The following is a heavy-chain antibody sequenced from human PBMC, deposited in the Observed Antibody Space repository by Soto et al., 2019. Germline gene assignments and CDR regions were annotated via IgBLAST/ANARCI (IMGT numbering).Heavy chain of an antibody. Sequence: SETLSLTCAVSGGSISSGGYAWAWIRQPPGKGLEWVGYIYQSGSTYYNPSLKSRVTIAADRSKNQFSLNLASVTAADTAVYYGPGAYSGGGAYYDYWGREPWSPSPQ. CDR2: IYQSGST. CDR3: PGAYSGGGAYYDY. D-gene: IGHD2-15*01. V-gene: IGHV4-30-2*01. J-gene: IGHJ4*02. CDR1: GGSISSGGYA.